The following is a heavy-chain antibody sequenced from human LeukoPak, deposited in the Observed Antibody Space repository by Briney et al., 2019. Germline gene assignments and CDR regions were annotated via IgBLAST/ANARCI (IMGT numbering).Heavy chain of an antibody. Sequence: ASVKVSCKASGGTFSSYAISWVRQAPGQGLEWMGRIIPILGIANYAQKFQGRVTITADKYTSTAYMELSSLRSEDTAVYYCARTSAVAGTRGDYWGQGTLVTVSS. CDR3: ARTSAVAGTRGDY. CDR1: GGTFSSYA. D-gene: IGHD6-19*01. CDR2: IIPILGIA. V-gene: IGHV1-69*04. J-gene: IGHJ4*02.